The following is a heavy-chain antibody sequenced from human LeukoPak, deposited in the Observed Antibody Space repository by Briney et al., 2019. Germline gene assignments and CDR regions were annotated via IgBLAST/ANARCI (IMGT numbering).Heavy chain of an antibody. CDR3: AVSSGWYGAFDY. CDR2: IYYSGST. D-gene: IGHD6-19*01. CDR1: GGSISSYY. Sequence: SETLSLTCTVSGGSISSYYWSWIRQPPGKGLEWIGYIYYSGSTNYNPSLKSRVTISVDTSKNQFSLKLSSVTAADTAVYYCAVSSGWYGAFDYWGQGTLVTVSS. V-gene: IGHV4-59*01. J-gene: IGHJ4*02.